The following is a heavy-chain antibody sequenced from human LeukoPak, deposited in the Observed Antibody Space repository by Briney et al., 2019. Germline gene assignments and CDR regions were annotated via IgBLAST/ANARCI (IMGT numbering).Heavy chain of an antibody. Sequence: GGSLRLSCAASGFTFSSYGMSWVRQAPGKGLEWVSAISGSGGSTYYADSVKGRFTISRDNSKNTLYLQMNSLRAEDTAVYYCAKDAGLYYYDSSGYLTYWGQGTLVTVSS. V-gene: IGHV3-23*01. D-gene: IGHD3-22*01. CDR2: ISGSGGST. CDR3: AKDAGLYYYDSSGYLTY. J-gene: IGHJ4*02. CDR1: GFTFSSYG.